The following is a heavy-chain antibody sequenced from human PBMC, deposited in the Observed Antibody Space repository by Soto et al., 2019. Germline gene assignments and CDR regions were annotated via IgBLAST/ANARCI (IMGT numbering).Heavy chain of an antibody. CDR1: GLSFSNAW. CDR2: IRSKTDGGTI. CDR3: TTAHPRGPDY. V-gene: IGHV3-15*01. J-gene: IGHJ4*02. Sequence: VGSLRLSCAASGLSFSNAWMNWVRQAPGKGLEWVGQIRSKTDGGTIFYPAPVKDRFIISRDDSRNTLYLQMNSLKTEDTAVYYCTTAHPRGPDYWGQGTLVTVSS. D-gene: IGHD5-12*01.